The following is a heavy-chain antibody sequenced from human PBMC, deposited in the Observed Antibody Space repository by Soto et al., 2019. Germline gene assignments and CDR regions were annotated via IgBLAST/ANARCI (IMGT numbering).Heavy chain of an antibody. V-gene: IGHV3-30-3*01. Sequence: QVQLVESGGGVVQPGGSLRLSCAASGFSFSHFAVHWVRQAPGKGLEWVAVISSEGSIKYYGDSVKDRFTISRDNSRNTMFLQMNSLRSDDTAVYYCVRGRITHEYHSYGVDAWGQGTTVIVS. J-gene: IGHJ6*02. CDR3: VRGRITHEYHSYGVDA. D-gene: IGHD3-10*01. CDR1: GFSFSHFA. CDR2: ISSEGSIK.